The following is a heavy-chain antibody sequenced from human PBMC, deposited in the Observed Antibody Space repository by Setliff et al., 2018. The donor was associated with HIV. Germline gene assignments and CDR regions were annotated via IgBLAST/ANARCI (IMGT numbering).Heavy chain of an antibody. V-gene: IGHV4-59*08. CDR2: IYRTGST. J-gene: IGHJ6*03. D-gene: IGHD3-3*01. CDR3: ATTTIFEVPRYYYYYMDV. CDR1: GGSIGSYR. Sequence: KTSETLSLTCAVFGGSIGSYRWNWIRQTPGKGLEWIGYIYRTGSTKYNPSLKSRVTISVDTSKNQFSLKLSSVTAADTAVYYCATTTIFEVPRYYYYYMDVWGKGTTVTVSS.